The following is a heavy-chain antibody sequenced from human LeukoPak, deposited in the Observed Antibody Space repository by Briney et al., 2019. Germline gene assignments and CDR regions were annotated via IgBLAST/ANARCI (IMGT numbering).Heavy chain of an antibody. CDR2: INPNSGGT. D-gene: IGHD2-8*01. Sequence: GASVKVSCKASGYTFTGYYMHWVRQAPGQGLEWMGWINPNSGGTNYAQKFQGRVTMTTDTSTSTAYMELRSLRSDDTAVYYCARDNDWFDPWGQGTLVTVSS. CDR3: ARDNDWFDP. V-gene: IGHV1-2*02. CDR1: GYTFTGYY. J-gene: IGHJ5*02.